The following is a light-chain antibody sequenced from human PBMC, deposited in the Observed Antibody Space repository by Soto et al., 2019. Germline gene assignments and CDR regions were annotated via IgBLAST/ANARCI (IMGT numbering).Light chain of an antibody. V-gene: IGKV1-39*01. CDR2: AAS. CDR3: QQSYSTPPT. J-gene: IGKJ1*01. Sequence: DIQMTQSPSSLSASVGDRVTITCRAGHTINNYLTWYQQRPGKAPKLLIYAASSLQSGVPSRFRGSGSGTDFTLTITSLQPEDFATYYCQQSYSTPPTFGQGTKVEIK. CDR1: HTINNY.